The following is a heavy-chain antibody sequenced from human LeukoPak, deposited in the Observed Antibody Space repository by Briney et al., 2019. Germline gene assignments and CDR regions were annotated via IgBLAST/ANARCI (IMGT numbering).Heavy chain of an antibody. CDR2: INHSGGA. Sequence: SETLSLTCAVLGGSFSGFYWNWIRQPPGKGLEWIGEINHSGGANYNPSLKSRVTISVDTSMNQFSLKLSSVTAADTAVYYCARDAHYYYDSSGYHDYWGQGTLVTVSS. D-gene: IGHD3-22*01. CDR1: GGSFSGFY. V-gene: IGHV4-34*01. CDR3: ARDAHYYYDSSGYHDY. J-gene: IGHJ4*02.